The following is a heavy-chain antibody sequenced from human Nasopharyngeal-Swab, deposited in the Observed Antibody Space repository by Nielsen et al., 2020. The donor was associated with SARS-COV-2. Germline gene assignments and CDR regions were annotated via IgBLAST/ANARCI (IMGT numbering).Heavy chain of an antibody. CDR3: ATTVTTTGFDY. J-gene: IGHJ4*02. Sequence: GESLKISCAASGFTVSSNYISWVRQAPGKGLEWVSVIYSGGSTYYADSVKGRFTISRDNSKNTLYLQMNSLRAEDTAVYYCATTVTTTGFDYWGQGTLITVSS. CDR2: IYSGGST. V-gene: IGHV3-53*01. D-gene: IGHD4-17*01. CDR1: GFTVSSNY.